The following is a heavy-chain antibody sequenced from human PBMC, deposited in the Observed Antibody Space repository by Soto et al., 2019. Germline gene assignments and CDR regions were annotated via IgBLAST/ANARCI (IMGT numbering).Heavy chain of an antibody. CDR1: GGSISSYY. J-gene: IGHJ6*03. V-gene: IGHV4-59*01. Sequence: SETLSLTCTVSGGSISSYYWSWIRQPPGKGLEWIGYIYYSGSTNYNPSLKSRVTISVDTSKNQFSLKLSSVTAADTAVYYCARVGFSPAAMPYYYYMDVWGKGTTVTVSS. CDR3: ARVGFSPAAMPYYYYMDV. D-gene: IGHD2-2*01. CDR2: IYYSGST.